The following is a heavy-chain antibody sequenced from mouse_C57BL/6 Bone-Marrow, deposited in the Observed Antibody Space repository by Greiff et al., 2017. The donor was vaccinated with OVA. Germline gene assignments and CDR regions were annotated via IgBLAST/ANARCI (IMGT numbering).Heavy chain of an antibody. V-gene: IGHV3-6*01. D-gene: IGHD1-1*01. CDR2: ISYDGSN. CDR3: ARAVVARGDYFDY. CDR1: GYSITSGYY. Sequence: EVQLMESGPGLVKPSQSLSLTCSVTGYSITSGYYWNWIRQFPGNKLEWMGYISYDGSNNYNPSLKNRISITRDTSKNQFFLKLNSVTTEDTATYYCARAVVARGDYFDYWGQGTTLTVSS. J-gene: IGHJ2*01.